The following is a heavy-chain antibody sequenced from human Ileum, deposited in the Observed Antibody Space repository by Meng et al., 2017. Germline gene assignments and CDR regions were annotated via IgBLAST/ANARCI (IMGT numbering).Heavy chain of an antibody. CDR2: MNPNSGNT. V-gene: IGHV1-8*01. D-gene: IGHD3-10*01. J-gene: IGHJ5*02. Sequence: SVTVSCMTSLYTFTSYDINWVRQPAGQGLEWVGWMNPNSGNTGYAQKFQGRVTMTRNTSISTAYMELSSLRSEDTAVYYCARGVSGSYPKGWFDPWGQGTLVTVSS. CDR1: LYTFTSYD. CDR3: ARGVSGSYPKGWFDP.